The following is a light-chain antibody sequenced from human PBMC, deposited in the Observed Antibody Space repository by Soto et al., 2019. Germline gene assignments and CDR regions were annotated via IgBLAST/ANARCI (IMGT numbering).Light chain of an antibody. Sequence: QSARTQPASVSGSPGQSITISCTGTSSDDGGYDYVSWYQQHPGKAPKLMIYDVTNRPSGVSNRFSGSKSDNTASLTISGLQAEDEADYYCSSYTSGSTSVVFGGGTKLTVL. CDR3: SSYTSGSTSVV. J-gene: IGLJ2*01. CDR2: DVT. V-gene: IGLV2-14*01. CDR1: SSDDGGYDY.